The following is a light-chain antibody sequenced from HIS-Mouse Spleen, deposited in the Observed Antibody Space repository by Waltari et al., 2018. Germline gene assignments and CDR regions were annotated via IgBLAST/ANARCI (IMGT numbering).Light chain of an antibody. CDR3: YSTDSSGNHRV. Sequence: SYELTQPPSVSVSPGQTARITCSGDALPKKYAYWYQQKSGQAPVLGIYEDSKRPPGIPERFSSSSSGTMATLTISGAQVEDEADYYCYSTDSSGNHRVFGGGTKLTVL. V-gene: IGLV3-10*01. CDR2: EDS. CDR1: ALPKKY. J-gene: IGLJ2*01.